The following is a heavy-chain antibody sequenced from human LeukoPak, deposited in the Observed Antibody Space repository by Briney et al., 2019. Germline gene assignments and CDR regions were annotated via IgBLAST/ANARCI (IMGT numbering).Heavy chain of an antibody. CDR1: GFTFSSYG. V-gene: IGHV3-33*06. D-gene: IGHD6-19*01. Sequence: PGGSLRLSCAASGFTFSSYGMHWVRQAPGKGLEWVAVIWYDGSSKYYADSVKGRFTISRDNSKDIVYLQMNDLRPEDTALYFCAKGQLYSSSDYFDHCGQGIPVTVSS. CDR2: IWYDGSSK. CDR3: AKGQLYSSSDYFDH. J-gene: IGHJ4*02.